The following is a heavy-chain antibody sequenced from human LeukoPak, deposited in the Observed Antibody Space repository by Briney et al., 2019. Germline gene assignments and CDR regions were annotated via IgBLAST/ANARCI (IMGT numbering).Heavy chain of an antibody. D-gene: IGHD5-18*01. J-gene: IGHJ4*02. CDR1: GFTFGSHA. V-gene: IGHV3-23*01. CDR3: GKTTVGYSSGQKPAWPVDY. CDR2: IFGSGGSP. Sequence: GGSLRLSCEASGFTFGSHAMHWVRQAPGKGLEWVAGIFGSGGSPHYADPVKGRFTISRDNSRNTVYLQINSLRAEDTAVYYCGKTTVGYSSGQKPAWPVDYWGQGTLVTVSS.